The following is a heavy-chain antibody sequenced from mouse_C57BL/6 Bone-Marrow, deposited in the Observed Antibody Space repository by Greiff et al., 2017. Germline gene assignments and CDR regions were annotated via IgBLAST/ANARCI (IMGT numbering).Heavy chain of an antibody. D-gene: IGHD4-1*01. Sequence: VQLQQSGPELVKPGASVKISCKASGYAFSSSWMNWVKQRPGKGLEWIGRIYPGDGDTNYNGKFKGKATLTADKSSSTAYMQLSSLTSEDSAVYFCARNWDPRYWYFDVWGTGTTVTVSS. CDR1: GYAFSSSW. J-gene: IGHJ1*03. CDR3: ARNWDPRYWYFDV. CDR2: IYPGDGDT. V-gene: IGHV1-82*01.